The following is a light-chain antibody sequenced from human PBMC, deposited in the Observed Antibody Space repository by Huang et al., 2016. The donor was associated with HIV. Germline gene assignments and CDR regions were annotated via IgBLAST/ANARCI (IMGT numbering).Light chain of an antibody. CDR1: QTVTTN. Sequence: EIVMSQSPATLSVSPGDRATLSCRASQTVTTNLAWYQQKPGRAPRLLIYGASTRATGIPARFSGSGSGTEFTLTISSLQSEDFAVYYCQQYNNWPPWTFGQGTKVEMK. CDR3: QQYNNWPPWT. CDR2: GAS. V-gene: IGKV3-15*01. J-gene: IGKJ1*01.